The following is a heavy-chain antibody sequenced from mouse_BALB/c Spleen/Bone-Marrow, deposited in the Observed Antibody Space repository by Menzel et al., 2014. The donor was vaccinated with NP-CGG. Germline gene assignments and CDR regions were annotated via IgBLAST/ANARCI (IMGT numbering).Heavy chain of an antibody. V-gene: IGHV1-14*01. Sequence: EVKLMESGPELVKPGASVKMSCKASGYTFTNYVMHWVKQKPGQGLEWIGYINPYNDGTKYNEKFKGKATLTSDKSSSTAYMGLSSLTSEDSAVYYCARVYYGYDGTSSWFAYWGQGTLVTVSA. CDR1: GYTFTNYV. J-gene: IGHJ3*01. CDR2: INPYNDGT. D-gene: IGHD2-2*01. CDR3: ARVYYGYDGTSSWFAY.